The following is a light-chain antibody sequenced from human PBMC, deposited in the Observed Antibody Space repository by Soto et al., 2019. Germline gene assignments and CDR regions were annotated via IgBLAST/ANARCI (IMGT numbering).Light chain of an antibody. Sequence: DIQMTQFPSSLSASVGDRVTITCRASHSISSYLNWYQHKPGKAPKLLIYAASSLQSGVPSRFSGSGSGTDFTLTISSLQPEDFATYYCQQSYSTPRTYGQGTRLEIK. CDR1: HSISSY. V-gene: IGKV1-39*01. CDR2: AAS. CDR3: QQSYSTPRT. J-gene: IGKJ5*01.